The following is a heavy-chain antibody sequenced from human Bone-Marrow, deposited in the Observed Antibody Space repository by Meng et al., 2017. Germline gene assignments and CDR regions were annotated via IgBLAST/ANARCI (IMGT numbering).Heavy chain of an antibody. J-gene: IGHJ4*02. D-gene: IGHD3-10*01. CDR1: GDSVSSNSAA. V-gene: IGHV6-1*01. CDR2: TYYRSKWSN. Sequence: HVHLQQLGPGPGRPWQTLSLSCSISGDSVSSNSAAWNWIRQSPSRGLEWLGRTYYRSKWSNDYAVSVRSRITINPDTSKNQFSLQLNSVTPEDTAVYYCVRSHSGFLDYWGQGTLVTVSS. CDR3: VRSHSGFLDY.